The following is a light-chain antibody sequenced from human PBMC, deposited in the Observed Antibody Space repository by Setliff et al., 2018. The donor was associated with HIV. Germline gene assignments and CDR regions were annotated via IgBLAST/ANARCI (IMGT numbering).Light chain of an antibody. J-gene: IGLJ2*01. Sequence: QSALAQPASVSGSPGQSISISRTGTSSDVGGYNYVPWYQQHPGKAPKLMIYDVSNRPSGVSNRFSGSKSGNTASLTISGLQAEDEADYYCNSYTSSSTVVFGGGTK. CDR3: NSYTSSSTVV. V-gene: IGLV2-14*03. CDR1: SSDVGGYNY. CDR2: DVS.